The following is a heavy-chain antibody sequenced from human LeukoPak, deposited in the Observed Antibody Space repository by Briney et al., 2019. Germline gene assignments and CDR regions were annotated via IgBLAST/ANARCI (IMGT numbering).Heavy chain of an antibody. Sequence: SVKVSCKASGGTFSSYAISWVRQAPGQGLEWMGGIIPIFGTANYAQKFQGRVTITADESTSTAYKELSSLRSGDAAVYYCASLGGVRAAWGGFDYWGQGTLVIVSS. CDR3: ASLGGVRAAWGGFDY. J-gene: IGHJ4*02. V-gene: IGHV1-69*01. D-gene: IGHD3-16*01. CDR2: IIPIFGTA. CDR1: GGTFSSYA.